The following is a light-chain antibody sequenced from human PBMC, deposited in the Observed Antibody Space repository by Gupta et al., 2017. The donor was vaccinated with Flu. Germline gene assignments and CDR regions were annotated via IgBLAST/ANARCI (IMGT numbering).Light chain of an antibody. J-gene: IGKJ1*01. CDR1: QSVSSN. Sequence: EIEMTQSPATLSVSPGERATLYCRASQSVSSNLAWYQQKPGQAPRLLIYGASTRATDIPARFSGRGSGTEFTLTISSLQAGDFAVYYCQQYNKWPPWTFGQGTKVEIK. CDR3: QQYNKWPPWT. V-gene: IGKV3-15*01. CDR2: GAS.